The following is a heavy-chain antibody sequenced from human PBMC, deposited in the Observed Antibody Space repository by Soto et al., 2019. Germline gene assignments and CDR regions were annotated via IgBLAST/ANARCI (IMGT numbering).Heavy chain of an antibody. V-gene: IGHV3-7*05. CDR3: AKAIYGGNSDFGY. CDR2: IKQDGGAK. Sequence: EVHLVESGGGLVQPGGSLRLSCAASGFTFSSYWMTWVRQAPGKGLEWVANIKQDGGAKYYADSVKGRFTISRDNAKNSLYLQMNSRRAEDTAVYYCAKAIYGGNSDFGYWGQGTLVTVSS. CDR1: GFTFSSYW. J-gene: IGHJ4*02. D-gene: IGHD4-17*01.